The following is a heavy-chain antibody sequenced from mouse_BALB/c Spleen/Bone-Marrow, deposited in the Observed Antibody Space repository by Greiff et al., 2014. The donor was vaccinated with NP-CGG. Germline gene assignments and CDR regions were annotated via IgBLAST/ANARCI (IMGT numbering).Heavy chain of an antibody. CDR2: IYPGDGDT. CDR3: ARWITTVVAPHVMDY. D-gene: IGHD1-1*01. CDR1: GYAFSSYW. J-gene: IGHJ4*01. V-gene: IGHV1-80*01. Sequence: VQVVESGAELVRPGSSVKISCKASGYAFSSYWMNWVKQRPGQGLEWIGQIYPGDGDTNYNGKFKGKATLTADKSSSTAYMQLSSLTSEDSAVYFCARWITTVVAPHVMDYWGQGTSVTVSS.